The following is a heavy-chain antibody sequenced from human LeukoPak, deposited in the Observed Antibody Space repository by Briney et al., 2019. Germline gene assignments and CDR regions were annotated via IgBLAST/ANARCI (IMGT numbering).Heavy chain of an antibody. D-gene: IGHD6-6*01. CDR1: GGSVASGYYY. V-gene: IGHV4-31*11. CDR3: SRVPGSTSSPETHYFYYGLDV. J-gene: IGHJ6*02. Sequence: SETLSLTCAVSGGSVASGYYYWSWIRQHPGKGLEWIGNIYYTGRTSYIPSLESRVSMSVDTSKNQFSLKLSSVTAADTAVYYCSRVPGSTSSPETHYFYYGLDVWGQGTTVTVSS. CDR2: IYYTGRT.